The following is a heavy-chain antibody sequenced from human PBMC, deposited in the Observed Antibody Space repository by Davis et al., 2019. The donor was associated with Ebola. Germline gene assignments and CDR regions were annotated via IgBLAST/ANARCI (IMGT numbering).Heavy chain of an antibody. CDR2: INPSSGST. CDR1: GYTFTTYF. D-gene: IGHD2-2*02. Sequence: ASVKVSCKASGYTFTTYFMYWVRQAPGQGLEWMAMINPSSGSTIYARKFQGRVTVTRDTSTSTVYMDLRSLRSKDTAVYYCARDWWNCSSNSCYTGWFDPWGQGTLVTVSS. J-gene: IGHJ5*02. V-gene: IGHV1-46*01. CDR3: ARDWWNCSSNSCYTGWFDP.